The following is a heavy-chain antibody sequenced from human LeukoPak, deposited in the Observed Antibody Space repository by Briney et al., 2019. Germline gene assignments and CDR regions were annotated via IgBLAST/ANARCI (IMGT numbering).Heavy chain of an antibody. V-gene: IGHV3-21*06. J-gene: IGHJ3*02. CDR3: ARAKRNGFDI. CDR2: ISSSSSYI. Sequence: GGSLRLSCAASGFTFSSYSMNWVRQAPGKGLEWVSSISSSSSYIYYADSVKGRFTISRDNAMNSLYLQMNSLRAEDTAVYYCARAKRNGFDIWGQGTMVTVSS. CDR1: GFTFSSYS.